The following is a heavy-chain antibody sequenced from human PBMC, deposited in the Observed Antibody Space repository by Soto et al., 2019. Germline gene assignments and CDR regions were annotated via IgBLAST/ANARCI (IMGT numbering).Heavy chain of an antibody. CDR2: IWYDGSNK. D-gene: IGHD3-9*01. CDR3: ARDPPTMTGHQIPYYFDY. J-gene: IGHJ4*02. Sequence: GGSLRLSCAASGFTFSSYGMHWVRQAPGKGLEWVAVIWYDGSNKYYADSVKGRFTISRDNSKNTLYLQMNSLRAEDTAVYYCARDPPTMTGHQIPYYFDYWGQGTLVTVSS. V-gene: IGHV3-33*01. CDR1: GFTFSSYG.